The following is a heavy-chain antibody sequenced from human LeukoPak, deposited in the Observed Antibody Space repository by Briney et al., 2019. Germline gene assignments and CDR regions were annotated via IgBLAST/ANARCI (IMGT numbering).Heavy chain of an antibody. CDR2: INPNSGGT. CDR3: ARTTQVYSSGWSL. Sequence: GASVKVSCKASGYTFTGYYMHWVRQAPGQGLEWMGWINPNSGGTNYAQKFQGRVTMTRDTSISTAYMELSRLRSDDTAVYYCARTTQVYSSGWSLWGQGTMVTVSS. J-gene: IGHJ3*01. CDR1: GYTFTGYY. D-gene: IGHD6-19*01. V-gene: IGHV1-2*02.